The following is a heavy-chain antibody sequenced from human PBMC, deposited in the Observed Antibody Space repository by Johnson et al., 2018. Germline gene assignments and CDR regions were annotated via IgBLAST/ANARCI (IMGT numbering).Heavy chain of an antibody. J-gene: IGHJ6*02. Sequence: QVQLQQWGAGLLKPSETLSLTCAVYGGSFSGYYWSWIRQPPGKGLEWIGEINHSGSTNYNPSLKSRVTISVDTSKNQFSLKLSSVTAADTAVYYCARGVRGRVATNSYYGMDVWGQGTTVTVSS. CDR1: GGSFSGYY. CDR2: INHSGST. D-gene: IGHD5-12*01. CDR3: ARGVRGRVATNSYYGMDV. V-gene: IGHV4-34*01.